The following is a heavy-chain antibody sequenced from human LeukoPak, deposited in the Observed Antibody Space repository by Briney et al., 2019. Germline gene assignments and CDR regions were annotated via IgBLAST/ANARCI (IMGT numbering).Heavy chain of an antibody. CDR1: GFTFSSYG. V-gene: IGHV3-30*18. D-gene: IGHD2-2*01. J-gene: IGHJ4*02. CDR2: ISYDGSNK. CDR3: AKFVIGRYCSSTSCPMTGFDY. Sequence: GRSLRLSCAASGFTFSSYGMHWVRQAPGKGLEWVAVISYDGSNKYYADSVKGRFTISRDNSKNTLYLQMNSLRAEETAVYYCAKFVIGRYCSSTSCPMTGFDYWGQGTLVTVSS.